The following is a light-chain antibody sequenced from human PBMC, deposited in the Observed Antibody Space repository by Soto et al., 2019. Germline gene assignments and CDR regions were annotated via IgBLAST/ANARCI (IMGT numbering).Light chain of an antibody. CDR1: QSVSSN. CDR3: QQYNNWPPHT. CDR2: GAS. Sequence: EIVMTQSPATLSVSPGERATLSCRASQSVSSNLAWYQQKPGQAPSLLIYGASTRATGIPARFSGSGSGTEFTLNIGSLQSEDFAVYYCQQYNNWPPHTFGQGTKLEIK. V-gene: IGKV3-15*01. J-gene: IGKJ2*01.